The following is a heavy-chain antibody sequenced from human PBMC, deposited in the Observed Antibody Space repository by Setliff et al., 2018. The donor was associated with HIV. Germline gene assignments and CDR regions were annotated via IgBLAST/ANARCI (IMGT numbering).Heavy chain of an antibody. Sequence: SETLSLTCTVSGGSASNSRYYWAWIRQPPGKGLEYIGSIYYNEKTYYSPSLKGRVTVSVDTSKNQFSLNLTSVTAADTAVYFCASRVYYYDSNKVLREEGFDPWGQGTLVTVSS. D-gene: IGHD3-22*01. J-gene: IGHJ5*02. CDR2: IYYNEKT. V-gene: IGHV4-39*01. CDR3: ASRVYYYDSNKVLREEGFDP. CDR1: GGSASNSRYY.